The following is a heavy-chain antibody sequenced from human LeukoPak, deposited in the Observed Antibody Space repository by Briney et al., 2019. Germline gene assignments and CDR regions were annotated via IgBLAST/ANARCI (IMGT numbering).Heavy chain of an antibody. V-gene: IGHV1-2*02. D-gene: IGHD2-2*01. CDR2: INPNSGGT. CDR1: GYTFTGYY. Sequence: EASVRVSCKASGYTFTGYYIHWGRQAPGQGRQWMGWINPNSGGTSYAQKFQGRVTMTRDTSISTAYMELTWLRSDDTAVYYCARWYCRATSCHVDFWGQGTLVTVSS. CDR3: ARWYCRATSCHVDF. J-gene: IGHJ4*02.